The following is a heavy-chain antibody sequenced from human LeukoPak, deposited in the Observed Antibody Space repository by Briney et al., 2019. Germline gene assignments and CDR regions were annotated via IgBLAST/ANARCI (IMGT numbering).Heavy chain of an antibody. CDR3: ARLETYDSTLDY. Sequence: SETLSLTCTVSGDSIATSSYYWGWIRQPPGKGLEWIGNIYYSGSTYYNPSLKSRVIISIDTSKNQFSLWLSSVTAADTAVYYCARLETYDSTLDYWGQGTLVTVSS. V-gene: IGHV4-39*01. J-gene: IGHJ4*02. CDR2: IYYSGST. D-gene: IGHD3-22*01. CDR1: GDSIATSSYY.